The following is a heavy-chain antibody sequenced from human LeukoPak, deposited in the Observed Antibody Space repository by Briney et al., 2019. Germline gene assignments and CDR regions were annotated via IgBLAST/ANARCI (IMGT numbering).Heavy chain of an antibody. CDR1: GYTFTGYY. Sequence: GASVKVSCKASGYTFTGYYMHWVRQAPGQGLEWMGWINPNSGGTNYPQKFQGRVTMTRDTSISTAYMELSGLRSDDTAVYYCARPNYYDSSGQFDYWGQGALVIVSS. CDR2: INPNSGGT. CDR3: ARPNYYDSSGQFDY. V-gene: IGHV1-2*02. D-gene: IGHD3-22*01. J-gene: IGHJ4*02.